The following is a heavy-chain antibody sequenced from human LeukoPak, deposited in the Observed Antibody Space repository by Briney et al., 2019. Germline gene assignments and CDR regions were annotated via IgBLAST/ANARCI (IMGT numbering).Heavy chain of an antibody. V-gene: IGHV4-59*01. CDR2: VHFSGTT. D-gene: IGHD4-11*01. J-gene: IGHJ3*01. CDR1: GGSFSGYY. CDR3: AREQYLAYDVFGF. Sequence: TSETLSLTCAAYGGSFSGYYWSWIRQPPGRGLEWIGYVHFSGTTSFNPSLKSRVTISVDTSKNQFSLRLSSVTAADTAVYYCAREQYLAYDVFGFRGQGTMVTVSS.